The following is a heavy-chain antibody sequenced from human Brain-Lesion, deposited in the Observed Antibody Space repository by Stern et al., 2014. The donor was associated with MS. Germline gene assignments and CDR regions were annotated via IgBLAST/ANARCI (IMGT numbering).Heavy chain of an antibody. CDR2: IKEDGTET. CDR3: ARVYNAIYGIVTQRGSGMDV. CDR1: GFTFGNYW. D-gene: IGHD2/OR15-2a*01. V-gene: IGHV3-7*01. Sequence: EVQLVESGGGLVQPGGSLTISCTAAGFTFGNYWMTWVRQAPGKGLEWVANIKEDGTETNYVDSVKGRFTISRDNARNSLYLQINSLRVEDTALYYWARVYNAIYGIVTQRGSGMDVWGQGTTVIVSS. J-gene: IGHJ6*02.